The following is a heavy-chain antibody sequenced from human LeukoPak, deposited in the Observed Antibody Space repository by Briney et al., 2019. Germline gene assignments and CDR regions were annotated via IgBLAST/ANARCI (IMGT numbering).Heavy chain of an antibody. J-gene: IGHJ3*02. CDR1: GGSISSGSYY. CDR2: IYTSGST. D-gene: IGHD4-23*01. CDR3: ARVASTTVVTPGAFDI. V-gene: IGHV4-61*02. Sequence: PSETLSLTCTVSGGSISSGSYYWSWIRQPAGKGLEWIGRIYTSGSTNYNPSLKSRVTISVDTSKNQFSLKLSSVTAADTAVYYCARVASTTVVTPGAFDIWGQGTMVTVSS.